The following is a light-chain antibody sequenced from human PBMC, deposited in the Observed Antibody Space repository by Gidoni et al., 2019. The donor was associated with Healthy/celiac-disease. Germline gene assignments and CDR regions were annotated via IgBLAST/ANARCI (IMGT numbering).Light chain of an antibody. V-gene: IGKV1-39*01. CDR1: QSISSY. J-gene: IGKJ1*01. CDR3: QQSYSTLWT. Sequence: DIQMTQSPSSLSASVGDRVTITCRASQSISSYLNWYQQKPGKAPKLLIHAASSLQSGVPSSFSGSGSGTDFTLTISSLQPEDFATYYCQQSYSTLWTFGQGTKVEIK. CDR2: AAS.